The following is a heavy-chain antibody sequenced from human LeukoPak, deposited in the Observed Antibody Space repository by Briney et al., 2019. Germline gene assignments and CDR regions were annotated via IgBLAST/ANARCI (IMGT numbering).Heavy chain of an antibody. Sequence: PSETLSLTCVVSGSPITSNLYYWVWVRQPPGKGLEWIGAIYYGGKTYYNPSLKSRVSISIDTSKNQFSLKLTSVTAPDTATYFCAARRTSPEIDYWGQGTLVAVSS. D-gene: IGHD1-1*01. V-gene: IGHV4-39*01. CDR1: GSPITSNLYY. J-gene: IGHJ4*02. CDR3: AARRTSPEIDY. CDR2: IYYGGKT.